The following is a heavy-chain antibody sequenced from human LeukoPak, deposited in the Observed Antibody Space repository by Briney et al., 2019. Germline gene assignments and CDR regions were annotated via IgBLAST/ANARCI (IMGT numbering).Heavy chain of an antibody. D-gene: IGHD3-3*01. V-gene: IGHV5-51*01. CDR1: GYSFTSYW. Sequence: GESLKISCKGSGYSFTSYWIGWVRQMPGKGLEWMGIIYPGDSDTRYSPSFQGQVTISADKSISTAYLQWSGLKASDTAMYYCARALYYDFWSGYYTNYYYYYYMDVWGKGTTVTVSS. J-gene: IGHJ6*03. CDR2: IYPGDSDT. CDR3: ARALYYDFWSGYYTNYYYYYYMDV.